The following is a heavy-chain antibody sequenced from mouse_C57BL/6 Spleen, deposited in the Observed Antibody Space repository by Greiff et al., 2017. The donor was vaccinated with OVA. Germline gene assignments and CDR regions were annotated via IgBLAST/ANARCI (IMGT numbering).Heavy chain of an antibody. D-gene: IGHD1-1*01. CDR2: IYPGDGDT. Sequence: VQLVESGAELVKPGASVKISCKASGYAFSSYWMNWVKQRPGKGLEWIGQIYPGDGDTNYNGKFKGKATLTADKSSSTAYMQLSSLTSEDSAVYFCARSHYYGSSTRYFDVWGTGTTVTVSS. CDR1: GYAFSSYW. J-gene: IGHJ1*03. CDR3: ARSHYYGSSTRYFDV. V-gene: IGHV1-80*01.